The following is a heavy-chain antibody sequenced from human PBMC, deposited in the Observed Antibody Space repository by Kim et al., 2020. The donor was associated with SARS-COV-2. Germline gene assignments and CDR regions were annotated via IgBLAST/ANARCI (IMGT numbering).Heavy chain of an antibody. CDR3: AKDSYDFWSGYRREKEYWYFDL. Sequence: GGSLRLSCAASGFTFDDYAMHWVRQAPGKGLEWVSGISWNSGSIGYADSVKGRFTISRDNAKNSLYLQMNSLRAEDTALYYCAKDSYDFWSGYRREKEYWYFDLWGRGTLVTVSS. D-gene: IGHD3-3*01. V-gene: IGHV3-9*01. CDR1: GFTFDDYA. CDR2: ISWNSGSI. J-gene: IGHJ2*01.